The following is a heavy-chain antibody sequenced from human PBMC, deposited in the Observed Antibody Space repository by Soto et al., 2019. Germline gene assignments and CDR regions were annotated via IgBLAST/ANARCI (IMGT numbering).Heavy chain of an antibody. CDR3: ARQIYDSDTGPNSQYYFDS. J-gene: IGHJ4*02. D-gene: IGHD3-22*01. Sequence: PGESLKISCKGSGYSLAGYWITWVRQKPGKGLEWMGRIDPSDSQTYYSPSFRGHVTISATKSITTVFLQWSSLRASDTAMYYCARQIYDSDTGPNSQYYFDSWGQGTPVTVSS. CDR1: GYSLAGYW. V-gene: IGHV5-10-1*01. CDR2: IDPSDSQT.